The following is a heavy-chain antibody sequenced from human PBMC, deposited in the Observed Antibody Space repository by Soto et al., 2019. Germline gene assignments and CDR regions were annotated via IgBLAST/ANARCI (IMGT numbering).Heavy chain of an antibody. CDR1: GGSISSGGYY. CDR2: IYYSGST. V-gene: IGHV4-31*03. CDR3: ARGTPGLHSKWLRKYNWFDP. Sequence: QVQLQESGPGLVKPSQTLSLTCTVSGGSISSGGYYWSWIRQHPGKGLEWIGYIYYSGSTYYNPSLKSRVTISVDTSKNQFSLKLSSVTAADTAVYYCARGTPGLHSKWLRKYNWFDPWGQGTLVTVSS. J-gene: IGHJ5*02. D-gene: IGHD5-12*01.